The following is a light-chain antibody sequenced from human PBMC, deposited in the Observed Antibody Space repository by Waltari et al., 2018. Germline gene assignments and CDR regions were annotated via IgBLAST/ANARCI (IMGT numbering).Light chain of an antibody. CDR2: VNSDGSN. CDR3: QTGGHGTWV. Sequence: QLVLTQSPSASASLGASVKLTCTLSSGHSSHIIPWHQQQPGKGPRYLMKVNSDGSNSKGDEIPDRFSGSSSGAERYLTISSLQSEDEADYYCQTGGHGTWVFGGGTKLTVL. V-gene: IGLV4-69*01. J-gene: IGLJ3*02. CDR1: SGHSSHI.